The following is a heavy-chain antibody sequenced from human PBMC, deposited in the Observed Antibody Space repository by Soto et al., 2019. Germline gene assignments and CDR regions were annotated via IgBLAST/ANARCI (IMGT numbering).Heavy chain of an antibody. CDR2: IRSKANSYAT. CDR1: GFTFSGSS. V-gene: IGHV3-73*01. CDR3: AASGYDKFVDY. Sequence: PGGSLRLSCAASGFTFSGSSMHWVRQASGKGLELVARIRSKANSYATTYGASVRGRFTISRDDSKNTAYLQMNSLKTDDTAVYYCAASGYDKFVDYWGKGSMVNVSS. J-gene: IGHJ4*02. D-gene: IGHD5-12*01.